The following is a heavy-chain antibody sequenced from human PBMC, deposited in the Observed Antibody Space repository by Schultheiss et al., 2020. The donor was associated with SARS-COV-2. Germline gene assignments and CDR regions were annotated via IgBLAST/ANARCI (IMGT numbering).Heavy chain of an antibody. CDR2: MNPNSGNT. V-gene: IGHV1-8*01. CDR3: ARDRGDCGGGSCGWFDP. J-gene: IGHJ5*02. D-gene: IGHD2-15*01. Sequence: ASVKVSCKASGYTFTSYDINWVRQATGQGLEWMGWMNPNSGNTGYAQKFQGRVTMTEDTSTDTAYMELSSLRSEDTAVYYCARDRGDCGGGSCGWFDPWGQGTLVTVSS. CDR1: GYTFTSYD.